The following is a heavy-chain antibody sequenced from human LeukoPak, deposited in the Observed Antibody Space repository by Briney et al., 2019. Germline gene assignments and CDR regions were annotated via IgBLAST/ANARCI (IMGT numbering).Heavy chain of an antibody. V-gene: IGHV1-69*06. CDR1: GGTFSTYA. CDR3: TRHYDSSGYPSLNYFDY. D-gene: IGHD3-22*01. Sequence: SVKLSCKASGGTFSTYAISWVRQAPGQGLEWRGRVIPMFGTADYAQKFQGRVTITADKSTSTAYMELSSLRSEDTAVYYCTRHYDSSGYPSLNYFDYWGQGTPVTASS. CDR2: VIPMFGTA. J-gene: IGHJ4*02.